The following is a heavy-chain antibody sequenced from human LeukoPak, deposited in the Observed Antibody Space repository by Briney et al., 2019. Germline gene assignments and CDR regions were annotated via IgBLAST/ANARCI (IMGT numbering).Heavy chain of an antibody. Sequence: GRSLRLSCAASGFTFSSYGMHWVRQAPGKGLEWVAVISYDGSNKYYADSVKGRFTISRDNSKNTLYLQMNNLRAEDTAVYYCAKDGVDCSGGSCYPGGWFDPWGQGTLVTVSS. CDR2: ISYDGSNK. D-gene: IGHD2-15*01. CDR1: GFTFSSYG. V-gene: IGHV3-30*18. J-gene: IGHJ5*02. CDR3: AKDGVDCSGGSCYPGGWFDP.